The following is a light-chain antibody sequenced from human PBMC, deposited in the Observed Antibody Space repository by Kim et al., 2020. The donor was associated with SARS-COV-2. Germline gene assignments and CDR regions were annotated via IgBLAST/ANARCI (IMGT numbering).Light chain of an antibody. V-gene: IGKV4-1*01. Sequence: ATINCKSSQNILYSSNNKNYLAWYQKKQGQPPKMLIYWASTRESGVPDRFSGSGSGTDFTLTISSLQAEDVAVYYCQQYYSTQITFGQGTRLEIK. CDR2: WAS. CDR3: QQYYSTQIT. J-gene: IGKJ5*01. CDR1: QNILYSSNNKNY.